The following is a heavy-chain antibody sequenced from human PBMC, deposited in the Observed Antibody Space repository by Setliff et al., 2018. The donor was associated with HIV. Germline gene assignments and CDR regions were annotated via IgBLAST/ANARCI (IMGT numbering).Heavy chain of an antibody. J-gene: IGHJ5*02. CDR2: IYYSGST. CDR1: GGSISSGGYY. Sequence: SETLSLTCPVSGGSISSGGYYWSWIRQHPGKGLEWIGYIYYSGSTYYNPSLKSRVSISVDTSNNQFSLKLSSVTAADTAMYYCARDICTSTSCPSGWFDPWGQGTLVTVSS. V-gene: IGHV4-31*03. D-gene: IGHD2-2*01. CDR3: ARDICTSTSCPSGWFDP.